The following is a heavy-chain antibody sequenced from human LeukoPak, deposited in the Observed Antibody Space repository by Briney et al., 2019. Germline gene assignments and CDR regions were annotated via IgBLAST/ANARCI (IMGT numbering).Heavy chain of an antibody. CDR3: AHTSAGYSSSWYKDY. CDR2: IYSGGST. V-gene: IGHV3-53*01. Sequence: PGGSLRLSCAASGFTVSSNYMSWVRQAPGKGLEWVSVIYSGGSTYYADSVKGRFTISRDNSKNTLYLQMNSLRAEDTAVYYCAHTSAGYSSSWYKDYWGQGTLVTVSS. CDR1: GFTVSSNY. D-gene: IGHD6-13*01. J-gene: IGHJ4*02.